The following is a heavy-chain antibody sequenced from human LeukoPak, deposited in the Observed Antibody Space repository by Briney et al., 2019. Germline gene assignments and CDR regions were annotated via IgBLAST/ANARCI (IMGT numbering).Heavy chain of an antibody. D-gene: IGHD1-26*01. V-gene: IGHV3-23*01. CDR2: ISCRCRST. CDR1: GFTFSSYA. Sequence: GXSLRLSCAASGFTFSSYAMSWVRQAPGKGLEWVSAISCRCRSTYYAHPVNRRFTISIDHSNTTLYLQMNSLRPEDTAVYYCAKDDQWEPDFAGWGQGTLVTVSS. CDR3: AKDDQWEPDFAG. J-gene: IGHJ4*02.